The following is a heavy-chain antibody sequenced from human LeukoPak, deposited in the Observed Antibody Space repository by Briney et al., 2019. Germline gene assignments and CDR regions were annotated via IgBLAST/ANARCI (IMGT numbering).Heavy chain of an antibody. D-gene: IGHD6-13*01. CDR1: GFTFSSYA. CDR3: AKDGVISSLYFDY. J-gene: IGHJ4*02. Sequence: GGSLRLSCAASGFTFSSYAMSWVRQAPGKGLEWVSAISGSGGSTYYADSVKGRFPISRDNSKNTLYLQMNSLRAEDTAVYYCAKDGVISSLYFDYWGQGTLVTVSS. V-gene: IGHV3-23*01. CDR2: ISGSGGST.